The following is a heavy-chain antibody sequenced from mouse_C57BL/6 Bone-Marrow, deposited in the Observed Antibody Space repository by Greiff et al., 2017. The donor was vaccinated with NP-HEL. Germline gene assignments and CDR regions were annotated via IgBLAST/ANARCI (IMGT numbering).Heavy chain of an antibody. CDR1: GFNIKDYY. Sequence: VQLQQSGAELVRPGASVKLSCTASGFNIKDYYMHWVKQRPEQGLEWIGRIDPEDGDTEYAPKFQGKATMTADTSSNTAYLQLSSLTSEDTAVYYWTRFGNYEAWFAYWGQGTLVTVSA. D-gene: IGHD2-1*01. V-gene: IGHV14-1*01. CDR2: IDPEDGDT. CDR3: TRFGNYEAWFAY. J-gene: IGHJ3*01.